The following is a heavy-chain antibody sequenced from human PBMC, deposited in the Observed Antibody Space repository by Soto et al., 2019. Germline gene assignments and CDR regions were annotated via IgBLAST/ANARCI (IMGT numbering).Heavy chain of an antibody. CDR3: ARDPYGYFYGMDV. V-gene: IGHV3-33*01. Sequence: QVQLVESGGGVVQPGRSLRLSCAPSGFSFSSYGMHWVRQAPGKGLEWVAVIWYDGSKTYYADSVKGRLTISRDNPNNTLYLQMNILRAEDTAVYYCARDPYGYFYGMDVWGQGTTVTVSS. CDR2: IWYDGSKT. CDR1: GFSFSSYG. D-gene: IGHD2-2*03. J-gene: IGHJ6*02.